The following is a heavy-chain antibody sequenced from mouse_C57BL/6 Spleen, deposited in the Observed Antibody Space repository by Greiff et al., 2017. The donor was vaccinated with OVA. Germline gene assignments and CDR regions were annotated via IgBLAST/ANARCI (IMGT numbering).Heavy chain of an antibody. V-gene: IGHV5-17*01. D-gene: IGHD1-1*01. CDR2: ISSGSSTI. CDR1: GFTFSDYG. CDR3: ARNGANYYGSSYVYFDY. J-gene: IGHJ2*01. Sequence: DVHLVESGGGLVKPGGSLKLSCAASGFTFSDYGMHWVRQAPEKGLEWVAYISSGSSTIYYADTVKGRFTISRDNAKNTLFLQMTSLRSEDTAMYYCARNGANYYGSSYVYFDYWGQGTTLTVSS.